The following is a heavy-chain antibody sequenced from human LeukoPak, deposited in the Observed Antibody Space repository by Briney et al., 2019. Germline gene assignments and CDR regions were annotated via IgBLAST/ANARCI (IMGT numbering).Heavy chain of an antibody. CDR2: IWSDGTNR. D-gene: IGHD1-14*01. J-gene: IGHJ4*02. CDR3: VPAFKREAPPPGFDF. CDR1: GFTFSNYG. Sequence: GGSLGLSCAASGFTFSNYGMYWVRQAPGKGLEWVAVIWSDGTNRLHADSVKGRFTISRDNSKNTLYLQMNSLTPEDTAVYYCVPAFKREAPPPGFDFWGQGTLVTVSS. V-gene: IGHV3-30*02.